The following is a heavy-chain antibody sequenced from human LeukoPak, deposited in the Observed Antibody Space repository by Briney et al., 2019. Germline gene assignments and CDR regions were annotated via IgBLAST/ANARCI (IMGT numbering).Heavy chain of an antibody. D-gene: IGHD3-22*01. CDR3: ARGTDYYDSSGYYNNAFDI. Sequence: SETLSLTCTVSGGSISSYYWSWIQQPPGKGLEWIGYIYYSGSTNYNPSLKSRVTISVDTSKNQFSLKLSSVTAADTAVYYCARGTDYYDSSGYYNNAFDIWGQGTMVTVSS. J-gene: IGHJ3*02. V-gene: IGHV4-59*01. CDR1: GGSISSYY. CDR2: IYYSGST.